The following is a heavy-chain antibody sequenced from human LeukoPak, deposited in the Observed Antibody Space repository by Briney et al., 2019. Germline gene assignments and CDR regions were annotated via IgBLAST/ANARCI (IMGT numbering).Heavy chain of an antibody. CDR3: ARTLTVAGGKYFQH. CDR1: GYTFTSYA. J-gene: IGHJ1*01. D-gene: IGHD6-13*01. CDR2: INTNTGNP. V-gene: IGHV7-4-1*02. Sequence: ASVKVSCKASGYTFTSYAMNWVRQAPGQGLEWMGWINTNTGNPTYVQGFTGRFVFSLDTSVSTAYLQISSLKAEDTAVYYCARTLTVAGGKYFQHWGQGTLVTVSS.